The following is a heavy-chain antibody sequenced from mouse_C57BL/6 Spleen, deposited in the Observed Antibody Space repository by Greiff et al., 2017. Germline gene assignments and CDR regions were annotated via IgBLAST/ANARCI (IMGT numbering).Heavy chain of an antibody. J-gene: IGHJ2*01. Sequence: QLQQSDGGLVQPKGSLKLSCAASGFTFNTYAMHWVRQAPGTGLEWVARIRSKSSNYATYYADSVKDRFTISRDDSQSMLYLQMNNLKTEDTAMYYCVRDRTGHFDYWGQGTTLTVSS. CDR2: IRSKSSNYAT. CDR3: VRDRTGHFDY. V-gene: IGHV10-3*01. D-gene: IGHD4-1*01. CDR1: GFTFNTYA.